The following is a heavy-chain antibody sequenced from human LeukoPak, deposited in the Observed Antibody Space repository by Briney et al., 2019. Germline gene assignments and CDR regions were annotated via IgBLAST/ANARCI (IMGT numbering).Heavy chain of an antibody. CDR1: GGTFSSYA. CDR3: ARPGSGYCSGGSCYFPFDY. J-gene: IGHJ4*02. V-gene: IGHV1-69*05. CDR2: IGPIFGTA. Sequence: GSSVTVSCKASGGTFSSYAISWVRQAPGQGLEWMGGIGPIFGTANYAQKFQGRVTITTDESTSTAYMELSSLRSEDTAVYYCARPGSGYCSGGSCYFPFDYWGQGTLVTVSS. D-gene: IGHD2-15*01.